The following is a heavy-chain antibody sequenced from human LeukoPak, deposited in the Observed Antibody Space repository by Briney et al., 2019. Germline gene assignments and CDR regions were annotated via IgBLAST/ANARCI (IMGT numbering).Heavy chain of an antibody. V-gene: IGHV4-34*01. CDR1: GGSFSNYY. CDR2: INHSAST. Sequence: SETLSLTCAVYGGSFSNYYWSWIRQPPGKGLEWIGEINHSASTNYNPSLKSRLNISVDTSKKQFSLKLSSVTAADTAIYYCASDEYDDNGPNLLLKYWGQGTLVTVSS. D-gene: IGHD2-8*01. J-gene: IGHJ4*02. CDR3: ASDEYDDNGPNLLLKY.